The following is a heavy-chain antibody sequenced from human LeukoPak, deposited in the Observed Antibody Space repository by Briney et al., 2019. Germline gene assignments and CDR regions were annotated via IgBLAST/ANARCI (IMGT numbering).Heavy chain of an antibody. J-gene: IGHJ5*02. Sequence: GRSLRLSCAAAGFTFGDYAMHWVRQAQEKGLEWVSGISWNSGSIDYADSVKGRFTISRDNAKNSLYLQMNSLRAEDTALYYCAKGRDKYQLLSKNWFDPWGQGTLVTVSS. CDR2: ISWNSGSI. CDR1: GFTFGDYA. V-gene: IGHV3-9*01. D-gene: IGHD2-2*01. CDR3: AKGRDKYQLLSKNWFDP.